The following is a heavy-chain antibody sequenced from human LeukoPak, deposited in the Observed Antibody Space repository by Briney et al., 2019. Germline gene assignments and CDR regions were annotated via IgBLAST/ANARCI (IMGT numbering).Heavy chain of an antibody. CDR1: GFTFSNSA. D-gene: IGHD3-22*01. J-gene: IGHJ5*02. Sequence: PGGSLRLSCAASGFTFSNSAMHWVRQAPGKGLEWVAVIWYDGSNKYYADSVKGRFTISRDNSKNTLYLQMNSLRAEDTAVYYCARGEPEYYYDSSGYQPWGQGTLVTVSS. CDR3: ARGEPEYYYDSSGYQP. V-gene: IGHV3-33*08. CDR2: IWYDGSNK.